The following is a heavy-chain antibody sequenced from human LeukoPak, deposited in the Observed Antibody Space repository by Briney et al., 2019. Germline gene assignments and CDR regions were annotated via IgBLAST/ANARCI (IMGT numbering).Heavy chain of an antibody. CDR1: GLSVSDKY. D-gene: IGHD6-19*01. J-gene: IGHJ4*02. V-gene: IGHV3-53*01. CDR3: AGGQMFTSGGFDN. CDR2: LYTGGNI. Sequence: GGSLRLSCAASGLSVSDKYMSWVRQAPGKGLEWVSVLYTGGNIYYADFVKGRFTISRDNSNNMVFLQMNSLTAEDTALYYCAGGQMFTSGGFDNWGQGALVTASS.